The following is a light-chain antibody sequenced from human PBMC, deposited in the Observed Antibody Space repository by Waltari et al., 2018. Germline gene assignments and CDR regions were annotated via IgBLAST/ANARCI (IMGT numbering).Light chain of an antibody. V-gene: IGLV1-44*01. CDR1: SSNIACTS. Sequence: QSVLTPPPSVSGTPGQRVTISCSGSSSNIACTSVNWYQQVPGKAPKLLIYNYRQRPSGVSDRFSGTKSDSSASLAISGLRSEDEAHYYCATWDANLNGVVFGGGTKLTVL. J-gene: IGLJ2*01. CDR3: ATWDANLNGVV. CDR2: NYR.